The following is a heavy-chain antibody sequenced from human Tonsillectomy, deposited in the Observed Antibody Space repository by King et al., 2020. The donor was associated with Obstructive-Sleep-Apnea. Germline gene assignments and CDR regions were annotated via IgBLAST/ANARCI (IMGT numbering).Heavy chain of an antibody. J-gene: IGHJ6*02. D-gene: IGHD1-1*01. Sequence: VQLVESGGGLVQPGGSLRLSCAASGFTFSSYWMSWVRQAPGKGLEWVANIKQVGSERYYVDSVKGRFTISRDNAKKSLYLQMNSLRAEDTAVYYCARDLNWNDFHYCGMDVWGQGTTVTVSS. CDR1: GFTFSSYW. CDR3: ARDLNWNDFHYCGMDV. CDR2: IKQVGSER. V-gene: IGHV3-7*03.